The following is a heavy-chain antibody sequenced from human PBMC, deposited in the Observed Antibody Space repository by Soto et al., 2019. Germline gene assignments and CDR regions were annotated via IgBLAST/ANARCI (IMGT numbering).Heavy chain of an antibody. Sequence: QVHLVQSGAEVKKPGASVKVSCRPFGYTFTAYYIHWVRQAPGQGLERMGWVDPTSGDSRKVQSFQGWITMTRDTSTSTVYMEFSWLRSDNTAVYYCGRDNYDPLDYWGQGTLVNVSS. CDR1: GYTFTAYY. D-gene: IGHD3-16*01. V-gene: IGHV1-2*04. J-gene: IGHJ4*02. CDR2: VDPTSGDS. CDR3: GRDNYDPLDY.